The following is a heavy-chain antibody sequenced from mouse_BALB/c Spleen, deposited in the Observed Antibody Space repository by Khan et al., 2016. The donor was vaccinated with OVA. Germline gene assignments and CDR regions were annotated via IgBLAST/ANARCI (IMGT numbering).Heavy chain of an antibody. V-gene: IGHV14-3*02. Sequence: VQLQQAGAELVKSGATVKLSCTASGLNIKDIYMHWLKQWPEQGLEWIGRIDPLNGNTKYEPKFQGKATITADTSPKQAYLQLHSQTSEDTAFYCWARMARKWGQGTTLTVSS. CDR2: IDPLNGNT. CDR3: ARMARK. D-gene: IGHD2-3*01. CDR1: GLNIKDIY. J-gene: IGHJ2*01.